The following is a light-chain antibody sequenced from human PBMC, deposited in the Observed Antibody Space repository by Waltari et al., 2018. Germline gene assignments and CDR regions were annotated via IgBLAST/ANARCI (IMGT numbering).Light chain of an antibody. CDR3: GSYAGSNTWI. V-gene: IGLV2-11*01. CDR1: SSDIGGYKY. CDR2: AVS. J-gene: IGLJ2*01. Sequence: QAALTQPRSVSGSPGQSVNISCTGTSSDIGGYKYVSWYQQHPGTAPKLLIFAVSERPSGISDRFSGSKSANTASLTIFGLQTEDEADYYCGSYAGSNTWIFGGGTRLTVL.